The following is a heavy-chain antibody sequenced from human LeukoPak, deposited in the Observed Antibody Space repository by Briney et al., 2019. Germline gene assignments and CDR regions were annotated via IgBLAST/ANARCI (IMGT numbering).Heavy chain of an antibody. CDR2: IWYDGSNK. J-gene: IGHJ6*02. Sequence: PGRSLRLSCAASGFTFSSYGMHWVRQAPGKGLEWVAVIWYDGSNKYYADSVKGRFTISRDNSKNTLYLQMNSLRAEDTAVYYCARDGDWFPAPHTGYGMDVWGQGTTVTVSS. V-gene: IGHV3-33*01. CDR3: ARDGDWFPAPHTGYGMDV. D-gene: IGHD3/OR15-3a*01. CDR1: GFTFSSYG.